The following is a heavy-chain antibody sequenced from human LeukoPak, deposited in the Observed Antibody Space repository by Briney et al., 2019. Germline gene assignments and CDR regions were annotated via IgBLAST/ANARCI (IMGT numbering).Heavy chain of an antibody. J-gene: IGHJ4*02. CDR1: GYSISSGYY. Sequence: PSETLSLTCTVSGYSISSGYYWGWIRQPPGKGLEWIGSIYHSGSTNYNPSLKSRVTISVDTSKNQFSLKLSSVTAADTAVYYCARGPYDILTGYEMAFDYWGQGTLVTVSS. CDR3: ARGPYDILTGYEMAFDY. V-gene: IGHV4-38-2*02. D-gene: IGHD3-9*01. CDR2: IYHSGST.